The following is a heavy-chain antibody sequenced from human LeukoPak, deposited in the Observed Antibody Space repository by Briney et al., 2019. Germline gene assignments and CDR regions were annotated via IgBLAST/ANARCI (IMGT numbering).Heavy chain of an antibody. CDR1: GASISGSGYY. Sequence: SETLSLTCAVSGASISGSGYYWGWIRQPPGKGLEWIGNIYYSGSTYYDASLQSRVTISIDTSKNQFSLRLNSVTAADTAMYYCAKSGGYGLIDYWGQGTLVTVSS. CDR3: AKSGGYGLIDY. V-gene: IGHV4-39*01. D-gene: IGHD1-26*01. J-gene: IGHJ4*02. CDR2: IYYSGST.